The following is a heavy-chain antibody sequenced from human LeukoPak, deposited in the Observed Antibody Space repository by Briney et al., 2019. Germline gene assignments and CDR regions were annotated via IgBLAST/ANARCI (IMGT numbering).Heavy chain of an antibody. CDR1: GYTFTSYD. J-gene: IGHJ6*03. V-gene: IGHV1-69*13. CDR2: IIPIFGTA. Sequence: GASVKVSCKASGYTFTSYDINWVRQATGQGLEWMGGIIPIFGTANYAQKFQGRVTITADESTSTAYMELSSLRSEDTAVYFCARDRGYSYAKKSSNYYYMDVWGKGTTVTISS. CDR3: ARDRGYSYAKKSSNYYYMDV. D-gene: IGHD5-18*01.